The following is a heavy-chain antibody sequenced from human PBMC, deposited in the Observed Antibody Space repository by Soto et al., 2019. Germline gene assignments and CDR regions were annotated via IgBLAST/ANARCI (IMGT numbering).Heavy chain of an antibody. D-gene: IGHD6-13*01. J-gene: IGHJ4*02. CDR2: IANDGGDK. CDR3: AKDLKVAAAGYFFDH. Sequence: GGSLRLSCAASGFTFSNYGMHWVRQAPGKGLEWVYVIANDGGDKKYANSVKGRFTISRENAKNTMYLQMNSLRAEDSAVYYCAKDLKVAAAGYFFDHWGQGTPVTV. V-gene: IGHV3-30*18. CDR1: GFTFSNYG.